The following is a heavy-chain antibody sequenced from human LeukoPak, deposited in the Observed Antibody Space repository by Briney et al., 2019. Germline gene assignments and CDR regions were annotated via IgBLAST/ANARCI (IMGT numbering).Heavy chain of an antibody. Sequence: GGSLRLSCAASGFTFSSHAIHWVRQAPGKGLEWEAVISYDGSNKYCADSVKGRFTISRDSSKNTLFLHMNTLRGEDTAIYYCAKDRTVGASFWYFDLWGRGTLVTVSS. CDR2: ISYDGSNK. CDR3: AKDRTVGASFWYFDL. J-gene: IGHJ2*01. CDR1: GFTFSSHA. V-gene: IGHV3-30-3*02. D-gene: IGHD1-26*01.